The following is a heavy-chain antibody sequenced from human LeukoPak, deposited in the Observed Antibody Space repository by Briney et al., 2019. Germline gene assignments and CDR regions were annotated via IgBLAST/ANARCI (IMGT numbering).Heavy chain of an antibody. D-gene: IGHD2-21*02. CDR1: GGTFSSYT. V-gene: IGHV1-69*02. CDR2: IIPILGIA. J-gene: IGHJ4*02. Sequence: GASVKVSCKASGGTFSSYTISWVRQAPGQGLEWMGRIIPILGIANYAQKFQGRVTITADKSTSTAYMELSSLRSEDTAVYYCAKTPSPYCGGDCPFDYWGQGTLVTVSS. CDR3: AKTPSPYCGGDCPFDY.